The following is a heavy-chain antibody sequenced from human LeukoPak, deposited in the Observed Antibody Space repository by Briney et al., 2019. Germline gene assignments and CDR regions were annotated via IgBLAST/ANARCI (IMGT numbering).Heavy chain of an antibody. V-gene: IGHV4-39*07. D-gene: IGHD3-10*01. CDR3: ATHPVLLWFGDRRMANDY. Sequence: PGGSLRLSCAASGGTFRSYGMSWVRRAPGKGLEWIGSIYYSGSTYYNPSLKSRVTISVDTSKNQFSLKLSSVTAADTAVYYCATHPVLLWFGDRRMANDYWGQGTLVTVSS. CDR2: IYYSGST. CDR1: GGTFRSYG. J-gene: IGHJ4*02.